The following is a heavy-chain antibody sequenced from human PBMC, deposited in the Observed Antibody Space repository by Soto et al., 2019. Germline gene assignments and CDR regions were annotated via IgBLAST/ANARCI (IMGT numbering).Heavy chain of an antibody. CDR3: ARDRDYAFDY. V-gene: IGHV3-33*01. CDR2: IWYDGSNK. Sequence: PGGSLRLSCAASGFTFSSYGMHWVRQAPGKGLEWVAVIWYDGSNKYYADSVKSRFTTSRDNAKNSLYLQVNSLRDEDTAVYYCARDRDYAFDYWGLGTLVTVSS. D-gene: IGHD2-2*01. CDR1: GFTFSSYG. J-gene: IGHJ4*02.